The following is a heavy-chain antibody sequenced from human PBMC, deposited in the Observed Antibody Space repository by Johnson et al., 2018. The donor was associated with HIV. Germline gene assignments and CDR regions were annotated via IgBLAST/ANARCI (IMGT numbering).Heavy chain of an antibody. D-gene: IGHD1-7*01. CDR3: ARPPEGSYNWNYELDDAFDI. CDR2: INWNGGST. J-gene: IGHJ3*02. CDR1: GFSFDDYD. Sequence: VQLVESGGGVVQPGGSLRLSCAASGFSFDDYDMSWVRQPPGKGLEWVSGINWNGGSTGYADSMKGRFTISRDNAKKYLYLQMNSLRAEDTAFYYCARPPEGSYNWNYELDDAFDIWGQGTMVTVSS. V-gene: IGHV3-20*04.